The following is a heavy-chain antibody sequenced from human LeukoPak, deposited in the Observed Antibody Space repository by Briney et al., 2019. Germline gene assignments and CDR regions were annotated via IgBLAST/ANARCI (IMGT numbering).Heavy chain of an antibody. Sequence: SVKVSCKASGGTFSSYAISWVRQAPGQGLEWMGGIIPIFGTANYAQKFQGRVTITADESTSTAYMELSSLRAEDTAVYYCAKSFRSTSLDYWGQGTLVTVSS. CDR1: GGTFSSYA. D-gene: IGHD2-2*01. CDR3: AKSFRSTSLDY. V-gene: IGHV1-69*13. J-gene: IGHJ4*02. CDR2: IIPIFGTA.